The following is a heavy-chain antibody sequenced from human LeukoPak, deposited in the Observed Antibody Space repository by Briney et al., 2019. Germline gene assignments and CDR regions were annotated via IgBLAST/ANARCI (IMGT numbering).Heavy chain of an antibody. D-gene: IGHD4-17*01. Sequence: ASVKVSCKASGYTFTGYYMHWVRQAPGQGLEWMGWINPNSGGTNYAQKFQGRVTMTRDTSISTAYMELSRLRSDDTAVYYCARVYDYGDYAPPQYYFDYWGQGTLVTVSS. CDR2: INPNSGGT. J-gene: IGHJ4*02. CDR1: GYTFTGYY. CDR3: ARVYDYGDYAPPQYYFDY. V-gene: IGHV1-2*02.